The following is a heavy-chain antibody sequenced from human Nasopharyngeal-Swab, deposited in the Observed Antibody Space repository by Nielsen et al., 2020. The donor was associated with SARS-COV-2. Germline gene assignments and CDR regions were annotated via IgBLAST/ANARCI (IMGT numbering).Heavy chain of an antibody. CDR1: GFSISGYW. D-gene: IGHD3-22*01. V-gene: IGHV3-74*01. CDR3: ARDASTMIVVVNFDY. Sequence: GGSLRLSCAASGFSISGYWMHWVRQAPGKGLVWVSRISSDGGANYADSATGRFTISRDNAKNTVYLQMNSLRAEDTAVYYCARDASTMIVVVNFDYWGQGTLVTVSS. CDR2: ISSDGGA. J-gene: IGHJ4*02.